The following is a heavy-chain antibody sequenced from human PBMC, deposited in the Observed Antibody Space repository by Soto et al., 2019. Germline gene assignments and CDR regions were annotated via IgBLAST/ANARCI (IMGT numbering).Heavy chain of an antibody. V-gene: IGHV4-59*01. CDR2: IHYSGST. J-gene: IGHJ6*02. Sequence: SETLSLTCIVSGVSISSNYWSWIRQPPGQGLEWIGYIHYSGSTNFNPSLKNRVIMSVDTSKNQFSLRLSSVTAADTAVYYCARSYPNTIFGVVPSRGLDVWGQGATVTVSS. CDR3: ARSYPNTIFGVVPSRGLDV. D-gene: IGHD3-3*01. CDR1: GVSISSNY.